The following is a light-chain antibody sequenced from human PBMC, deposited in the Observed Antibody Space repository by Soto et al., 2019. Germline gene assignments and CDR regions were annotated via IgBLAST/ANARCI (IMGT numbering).Light chain of an antibody. V-gene: IGKV3-11*01. CDR2: DTS. CDR3: QHRSNWPRSWP. Sequence: VLTQSPATLSLSPGARATLSCRASQTVSSYLAWYQQKPGQAPRLLIYDTSYRATGVPASFSGSGSGTDFTLTVSSLEPEDFAVYYCQHRSNWPRSWPLGQGTKVDIK. J-gene: IGKJ1*01. CDR1: QTVSSY.